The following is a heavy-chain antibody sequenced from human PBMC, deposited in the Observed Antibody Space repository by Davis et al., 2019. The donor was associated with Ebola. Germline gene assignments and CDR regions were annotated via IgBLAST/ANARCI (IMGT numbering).Heavy chain of an antibody. V-gene: IGHV1-3*01. CDR2: INAGNGNT. CDR1: GYTFTSYA. D-gene: IGHD2-21*01. CDR3: ARDQGGETYYYYGMDV. Sequence: ASVKVSCKASGYTFTSYAMHWVRQAPGQRLEWMGWINAGNGNTKYSQKFQGRVTITRDTSASTAYMELSSLRSEDTAVYYCARDQGGETYYYYGMDVWGQGTTVTVSS. J-gene: IGHJ6*02.